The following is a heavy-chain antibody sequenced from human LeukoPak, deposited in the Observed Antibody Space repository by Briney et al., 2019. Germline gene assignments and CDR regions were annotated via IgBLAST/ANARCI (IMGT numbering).Heavy chain of an antibody. CDR2: ISAYNGNT. CDR1: GYTFTSYG. V-gene: IGHV1-18*01. CDR3: ARSCPSSTSCYYYYGMDV. J-gene: IGHJ6*02. Sequence: ASVKVSCKASGYTFTSYGISWVRQAPGQGLEWVGWISAYNGNTNYAQKLQGRVTMTTDTSTSTAYMELRSLRSDDTAVYYCARSCPSSTSCYYYYGMDVWGQGTTVTVSS. D-gene: IGHD2-2*01.